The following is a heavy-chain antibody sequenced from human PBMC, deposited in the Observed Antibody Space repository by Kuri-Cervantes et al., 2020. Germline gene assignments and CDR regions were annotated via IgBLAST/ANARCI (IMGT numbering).Heavy chain of an antibody. J-gene: IGHJ4*02. Sequence: ASVKVSCKASGYTFTDNYMHWVRQAPGQGLVWMAMINPSGGSTTYAQKFQGRVTMTTDTSTSTVYMELNSLTSEDTAVYFCARGLGYCSGGGCSQWGQGTPVTVSS. D-gene: IGHD2-15*01. CDR2: INPSGGST. CDR1: GYTFTDNY. CDR3: ARGLGYCSGGGCSQ. V-gene: IGHV1-46*01.